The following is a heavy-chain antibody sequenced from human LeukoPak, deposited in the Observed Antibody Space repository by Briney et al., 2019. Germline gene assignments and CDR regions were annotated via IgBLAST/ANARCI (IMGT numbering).Heavy chain of an antibody. D-gene: IGHD3-3*01. J-gene: IGHJ3*02. CDR3: ARLVVTIFGVVTNDAFDI. V-gene: IGHV3-21*01. CDR2: ISSSSSYI. CDR1: GFTFSSYS. Sequence: GGSLRLSCAASGFTFSSYSMNWVRQAPGKGLEWVSSISSSSSYIYYADSVKGRFTISRDNSKNTLYLQMNSLRAEDTAVYYCARLVVTIFGVVTNDAFDIWGQGTMVTVSS.